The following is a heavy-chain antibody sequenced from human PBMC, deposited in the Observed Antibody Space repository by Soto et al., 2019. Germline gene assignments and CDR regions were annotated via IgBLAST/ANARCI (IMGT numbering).Heavy chain of an antibody. D-gene: IGHD1-1*01. CDR1: GGTFSSYA. CDR2: IIPIFGTA. J-gene: IGHJ6*02. V-gene: IGHV1-69*13. CDR3: ATGKRPYYGMDV. Sequence: GASVKVSCKASGGTFSSYAISWVRQAPGQGLEWMGGIIPIFGTANYAQKFQGRVTITADESTSTAYMELSSLRSEDTAVYYCATGKRPYYGMDVWGQGTTVTVSS.